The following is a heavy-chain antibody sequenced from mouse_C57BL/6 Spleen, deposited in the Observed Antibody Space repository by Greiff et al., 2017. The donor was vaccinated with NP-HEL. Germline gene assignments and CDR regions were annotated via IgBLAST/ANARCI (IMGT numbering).Heavy chain of an antibody. CDR3: ARKGTTVEGYFDV. Sequence: VQLQQSGPELVKPGASVKIPCKASGYTFTDYNMDWVKQSHGKSLEWIGDINPNNGGTIYNQKFKGKATLTVDKSSSTAYMELRSLTSEDTAVYYCARKGTTVEGYFDVWGTGTTVTVSS. D-gene: IGHD1-1*01. V-gene: IGHV1-18*01. CDR1: GYTFTDYN. J-gene: IGHJ1*03. CDR2: INPNNGGT.